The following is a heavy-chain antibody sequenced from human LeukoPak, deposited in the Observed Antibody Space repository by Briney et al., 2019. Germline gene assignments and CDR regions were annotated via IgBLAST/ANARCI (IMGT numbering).Heavy chain of an antibody. D-gene: IGHD1-26*01. CDR3: ARGGSYDEIY. CDR1: GGTFSSYA. Sequence: ASVKVSCKASGGTFSSYAISWVRQAPGQGLEWMGRIIPILGIANYAQKFQGRVTITADKSTSTAYMELSSLRAEDTAVYYCARGGSYDEIYWGQGTLVTVSS. CDR2: IIPILGIA. V-gene: IGHV1-69*04. J-gene: IGHJ4*02.